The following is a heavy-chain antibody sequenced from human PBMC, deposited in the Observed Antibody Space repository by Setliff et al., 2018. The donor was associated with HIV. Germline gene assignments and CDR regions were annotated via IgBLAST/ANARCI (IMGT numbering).Heavy chain of an antibody. V-gene: IGHV4-59*08. D-gene: IGHD5-18*01. J-gene: IGHJ4*02. CDR2: IYKSGST. CDR3: ARLSDTAMASFDS. CDR1: GGSISTYH. Sequence: SETLSLTCSVSGGSISTYHWSWIRQPPGRGLEWIGYIYKSGSTNYSPSLKSRVTISPGTSKNQFSLKLTSVTAADTAVYYCARLSDTAMASFDSWGQGILVTVSS.